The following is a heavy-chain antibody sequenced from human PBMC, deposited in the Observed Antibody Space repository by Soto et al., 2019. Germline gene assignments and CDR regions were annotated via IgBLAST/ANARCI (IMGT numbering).Heavy chain of an antibody. CDR3: ASRYGYGTFDI. D-gene: IGHD5-18*01. J-gene: IGHJ3*02. Sequence: PSETLSLTCTVSGGSISSYYWSWIRQPPGKGLEWIGYIYYSGSTKYNPSLKSRVSISVDTSKNQFSLKLSSVTAADTAVYFCASRYGYGTFDIWGQGTMDTGSS. CDR1: GGSISSYY. CDR2: IYYSGST. V-gene: IGHV4-59*01.